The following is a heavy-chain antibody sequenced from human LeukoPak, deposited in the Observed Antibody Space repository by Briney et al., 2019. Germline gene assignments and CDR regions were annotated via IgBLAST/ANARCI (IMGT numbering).Heavy chain of an antibody. J-gene: IGHJ4*02. CDR3: SRTYGSGGRGLDY. V-gene: IGHV3-49*04. CDR2: IRSKAYGGTT. D-gene: IGHD6-19*01. CDR1: GFTFSSFA. Sequence: GGSLRLSCAASGFTFSSFAMHWVRQAPGKGLEWVGFIRSKAYGGTTEYAASVKGRFTISRDDSKSIAYLQMNSLKTEDTAVYYCSRTYGSGGRGLDYWGQGTLVTVSS.